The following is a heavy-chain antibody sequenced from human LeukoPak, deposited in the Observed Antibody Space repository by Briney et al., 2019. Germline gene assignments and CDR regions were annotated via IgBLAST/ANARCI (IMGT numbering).Heavy chain of an antibody. D-gene: IGHD6-13*01. CDR3: ARAYSSSWYDF. J-gene: IGHJ5*01. CDR2: ISGNSVST. CDR1: GFTFSSYA. V-gene: IGHV3-23*01. Sequence: PGGSLRLSCAASGFTFSSYAMSWVRQAPGKGLESVSGISGNSVSTYYADSVKGRFTISRDNSKNTLFLQMSSLRAEDTAVYYCARAYSSSWYDFWGQGTLVTVSS.